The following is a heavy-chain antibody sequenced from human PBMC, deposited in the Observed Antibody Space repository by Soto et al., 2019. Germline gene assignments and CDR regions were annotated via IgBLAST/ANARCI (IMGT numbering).Heavy chain of an antibody. D-gene: IGHD1-1*01. V-gene: IGHV3-7*01. Sequence: EVHLEESGGGLVQPGGSLRLSCAASGFTFSSYWMNWVRKAPGKGLEWVANINQDGGDYNHVASVKGRFTISRDNAKNSMCLQMNALRVEDTAVDYCARTGDGHHDFLDYWGQGSLVSVSS. CDR1: GFTFSSYW. J-gene: IGHJ4*02. CDR3: ARTGDGHHDFLDY. CDR2: INQDGGDY.